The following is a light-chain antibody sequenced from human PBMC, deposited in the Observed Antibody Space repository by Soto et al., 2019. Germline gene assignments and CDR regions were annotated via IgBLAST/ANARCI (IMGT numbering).Light chain of an antibody. V-gene: IGLV2-14*01. J-gene: IGLJ2*01. CDR2: DVS. Sequence: QSVLTQPASVSGSPGQSITISCTGTSSDVGGYNYVSWYQQHPGKAPKLMIYDVSNRPSGVSNRFSGSKSGNTASLTISGLQAEDKADYYCSSYTSSSTLTFGGGTKLTVL. CDR3: SSYTSSSTLT. CDR1: SSDVGGYNY.